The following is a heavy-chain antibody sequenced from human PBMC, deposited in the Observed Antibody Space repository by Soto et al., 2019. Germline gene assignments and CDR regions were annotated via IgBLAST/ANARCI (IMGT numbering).Heavy chain of an antibody. CDR1: GYSFTVYY. CDR3: ARGGRIVDTGIGYYYYHAMDV. J-gene: IGHJ6*02. D-gene: IGHD5-18*01. CDR2: FNPTGDTA. V-gene: IGHV1-46*01. Sequence: ASVKVSCKASGYSFTVYYIHWVRQAPGQGLEWMGIFNPTGDTASYAQKLQGRDTMTRDTSTGTAYMELGSLRSEDTAVYYCARGGRIVDTGIGYYYYHAMDVWGQGTTVTVSS.